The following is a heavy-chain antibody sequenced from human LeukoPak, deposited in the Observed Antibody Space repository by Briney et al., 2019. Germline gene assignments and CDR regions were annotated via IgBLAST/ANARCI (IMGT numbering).Heavy chain of an antibody. V-gene: IGHV3-7*01. Sequence: GGSLRLACAASGFTFSSYWMSWVRHAPGKGLEWVANIKQDGSEKYYVDSVKGRFTISRDNAKNSLYLQMNSLRAEDTAVYYCAREWASAAFDYWGQGTLVTVSS. CDR1: GFTFSSYW. CDR3: AREWASAAFDY. CDR2: IKQDGSEK. J-gene: IGHJ4*02. D-gene: IGHD6-6*01.